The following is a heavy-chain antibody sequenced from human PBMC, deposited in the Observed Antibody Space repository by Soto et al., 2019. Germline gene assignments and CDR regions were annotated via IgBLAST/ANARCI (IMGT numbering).Heavy chain of an antibody. V-gene: IGHV3-23*01. CDR1: GFTFSNYA. J-gene: IGHJ4*02. D-gene: IGHD2-21*02. CDR3: AKENSDCYWCGEH. CDR2: VSASGPST. Sequence: PGGSLRLSRAASGFTFSNYAMGWVRQAPGKGLEWVSVVSASGPSTYYADSVEGRFTIARDNSKNTLYLQMNSLRVEDTAVYYCAKENSDCYWCGEHWGPGTLVTVSS.